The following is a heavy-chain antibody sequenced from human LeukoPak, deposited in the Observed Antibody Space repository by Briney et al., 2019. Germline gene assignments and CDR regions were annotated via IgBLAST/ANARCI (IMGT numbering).Heavy chain of an antibody. CDR2: ISGSGGSA. D-gene: IGHD3-22*01. CDR3: ASIMIVVVRVFDY. V-gene: IGHV3-23*01. J-gene: IGHJ4*02. CDR1: GFTFSIYA. Sequence: GGSLRLSCAPSGFTFSIYAMRGVRDAPGEGLEWVLAISGSGGSAYYADSVKGRFTISRDNSKNTLYLQMNSLRAEDTAVYYCASIMIVVVRVFDYWGQGTLVTVSS.